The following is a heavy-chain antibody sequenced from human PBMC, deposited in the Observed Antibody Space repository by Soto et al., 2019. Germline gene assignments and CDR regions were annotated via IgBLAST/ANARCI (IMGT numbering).Heavy chain of an antibody. CDR2: INPNSGET. Sequence: QVQLVQSGAEVKKPGASVKVSCKASGYSFHAYFMHWVRQAPGQGLEWMGWINPNSGETHYAQKFQGRVTMTRDTATSTAYMELTWLKSDDTALYYCAIILATPHYAYALDVWGQGTTVTVSS. D-gene: IGHD6-6*01. CDR3: AIILATPHYAYALDV. V-gene: IGHV1-2*02. J-gene: IGHJ6*02. CDR1: GYSFHAYF.